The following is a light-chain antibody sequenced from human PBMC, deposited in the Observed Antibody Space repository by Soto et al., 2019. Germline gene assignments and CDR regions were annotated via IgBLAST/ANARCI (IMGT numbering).Light chain of an antibody. J-gene: IGKJ5*01. CDR3: QQRSNWPSIT. V-gene: IGKV3D-20*02. CDR2: DAS. CDR1: QSVSTSN. Sequence: IVLTQSPGTLSSSPGERATLSCRASQSVSTSNLAWYQQRPGQAPRLLIYDASTRAPGIPARFSGRGTGTDFTLTISSLEPEDSAVYHCQQRSNWPSITFGQGTRLEIK.